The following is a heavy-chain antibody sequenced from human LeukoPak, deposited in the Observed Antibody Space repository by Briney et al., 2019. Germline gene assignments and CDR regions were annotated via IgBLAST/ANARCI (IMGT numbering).Heavy chain of an antibody. V-gene: IGHV3-23*01. CDR3: AKGGNANGDTFLDY. D-gene: IGHD4-17*01. CDR2: ISGSGGDT. CDR1: GFTVSSYG. J-gene: IGHJ4*02. Sequence: TGGSLRLSCAASGFTVSSYGMSWVRQAPGRGLQWVSGISGSGGDTYYADSVKGRFTISRDNSKSTLYLQMNSLRADDTAVYCCAKGGNANGDTFLDYWGQGILVTVSS.